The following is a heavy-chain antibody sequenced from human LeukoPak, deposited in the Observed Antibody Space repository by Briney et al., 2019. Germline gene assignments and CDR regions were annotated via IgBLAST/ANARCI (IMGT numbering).Heavy chain of an antibody. CDR2: INWNGGST. CDR3: ARGGYYYDSSGYSLYY. CDR1: GFTFDDYG. Sequence: GSLRLSCAASGFTFDDYGMSWVRQAPGKGLEWVSGINWNGGSTGYADSVKGRFTISRDNAKNSLYLQMNSLRAEDTALYYCARGGYYYDSSGYSLYYWGQGTLVTVSS. D-gene: IGHD3-22*01. J-gene: IGHJ4*02. V-gene: IGHV3-20*04.